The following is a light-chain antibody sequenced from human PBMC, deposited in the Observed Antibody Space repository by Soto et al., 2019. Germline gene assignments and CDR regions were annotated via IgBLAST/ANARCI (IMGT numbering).Light chain of an antibody. V-gene: IGKV1-39*01. J-gene: IGKJ5*01. CDR1: QTITGS. Sequence: DIQMTQSPSSLSASVGDRVTITCRASQTITGSLNWYQQRPGKAPNLLIYASNSLQSGVPPRFSGSGSGTDFTLTISSLQPEEFATYYCQQTYSIPITFGQGTRLDIK. CDR3: QQTYSIPIT. CDR2: ASN.